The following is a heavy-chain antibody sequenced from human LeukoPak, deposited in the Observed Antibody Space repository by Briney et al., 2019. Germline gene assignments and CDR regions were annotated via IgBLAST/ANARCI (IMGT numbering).Heavy chain of an antibody. V-gene: IGHV4-39*07. CDR1: GGSISSSSYY. CDR2: IYYSGST. CDR3: ARETPGAGHFDY. Sequence: PSETLYLTCTVSGGSISSSSYYWGWIRQPPGKGLEWIGSIYYSGSTYYNPSLKSRVTISVDTSKNQFSLKLTAVTAADTAVYYCARETPGAGHFDYWGQGSLVTVSS. D-gene: IGHD7-27*01. J-gene: IGHJ4*02.